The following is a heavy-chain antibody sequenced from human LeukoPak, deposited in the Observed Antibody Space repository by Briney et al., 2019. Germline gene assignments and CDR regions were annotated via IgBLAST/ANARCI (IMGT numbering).Heavy chain of an antibody. D-gene: IGHD4-23*01. CDR3: AKGRTTVALYGMDV. CDR2: ISGSGGST. Sequence: GGSLRLSCAASGFTFSSYAMSWVRQAPGKRLEWVSAISGSGGSTYYADSVKGRFTISRDNSRNTLYLQMNSLRAEDTAVYYCAKGRTTVALYGMDVWGQGTTVTVSS. J-gene: IGHJ6*02. CDR1: GFTFSSYA. V-gene: IGHV3-23*01.